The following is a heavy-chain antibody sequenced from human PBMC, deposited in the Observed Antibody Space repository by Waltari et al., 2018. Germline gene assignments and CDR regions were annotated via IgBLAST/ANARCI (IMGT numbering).Heavy chain of an antibody. CDR2: IYYSGST. CDR1: GGSISSYY. CDR3: ARLGYYYYMDV. Sequence: QVQLQESGPGLVKPSETLSLTCTVSGGSISSYYWSWIRQPPGKGLEWIGYIYYSGSTNYNPSLKSRVTISVDTSKNQFSLKLSSVTAADTAVYYCARLGYYYYMDVWGKGTTVTISS. V-gene: IGHV4-59*08. D-gene: IGHD3-16*01. J-gene: IGHJ6*03.